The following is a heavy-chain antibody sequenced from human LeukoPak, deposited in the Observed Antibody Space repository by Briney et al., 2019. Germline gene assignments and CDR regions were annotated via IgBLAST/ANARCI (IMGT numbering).Heavy chain of an antibody. CDR2: ISSSGSTI. D-gene: IGHD3-22*01. J-gene: IGHJ4*02. Sequence: GGSLRLSCAASGFTFGDYYMSWIRQAPGKGLEWVSYISSSGSTIYYADSVKGRFTISRDNAKNSLYLQMNSLRAEDTAVYYCARDVDYYDSSGYFDYWGQGTLVTVSS. CDR1: GFTFGDYY. V-gene: IGHV3-11*04. CDR3: ARDVDYYDSSGYFDY.